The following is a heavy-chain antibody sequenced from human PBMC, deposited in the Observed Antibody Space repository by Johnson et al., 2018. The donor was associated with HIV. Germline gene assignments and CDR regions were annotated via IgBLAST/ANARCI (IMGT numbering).Heavy chain of an antibody. CDR3: ARGDSSSWPTFENDAFDS. V-gene: IGHV3-30*04. J-gene: IGHJ3*02. CDR2: ISDDGSKK. CDR1: GFTFSSNA. Sequence: QVKLVESGGGVVQPGRSLRLSCAASGFTFSSNAMHWVRQAPGKGLEWVAVISDDGSKKYYADSVKGRFTISRDNSKNTLYLQVNSLRAEDTTVYYCARGDSSSWPTFENDAFDSWGQGTMVTVSS. D-gene: IGHD6-13*01.